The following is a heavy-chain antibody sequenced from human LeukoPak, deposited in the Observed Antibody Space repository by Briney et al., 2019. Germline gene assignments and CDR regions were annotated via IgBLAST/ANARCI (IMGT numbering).Heavy chain of an antibody. J-gene: IGHJ4*02. CDR2: ISGSGGST. V-gene: IGHV3-23*01. CDR1: GFTFSSYA. Sequence: PGGSLRLSCAASGFTFSSYAMSWVRQAPGKGLEWVSAISGSGGSTYYADSVKGRFTTSRDNSKNTLYLQMNSLRAEDTAVYYCAKADSSSWYPRRSGSHFDYWGQGTLVTVSS. CDR3: AKADSSSWYPRRSGSHFDY. D-gene: IGHD6-13*01.